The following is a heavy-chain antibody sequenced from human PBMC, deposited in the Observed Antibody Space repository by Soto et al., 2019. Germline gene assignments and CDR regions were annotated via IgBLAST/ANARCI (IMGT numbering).Heavy chain of an antibody. CDR1: GGTFSSYA. Sequence: SAKVSCKASGGTFSSYAISWVRQAPGQGLEWMGGIIPIFGTANYAQKFQGRVTITADKSTSTAYMELSSLRSEDTAVYYCAREDYHGSGSYYTFNWFDHWGQGTLVTVSS. D-gene: IGHD3-10*01. CDR3: AREDYHGSGSYYTFNWFDH. J-gene: IGHJ5*02. CDR2: IIPIFGTA. V-gene: IGHV1-69*06.